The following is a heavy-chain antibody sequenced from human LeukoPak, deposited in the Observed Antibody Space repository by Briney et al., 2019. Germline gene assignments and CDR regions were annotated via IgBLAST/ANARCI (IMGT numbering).Heavy chain of an antibody. CDR2: ISDDGSNK. J-gene: IGHJ2*01. D-gene: IGHD5-18*01. V-gene: IGHV3-30*04. CDR3: AKPGRNSEYSYDPWYFDL. CDR1: GFTFSSYA. Sequence: PGRSLRLSCAASGFTFSSYAMHWVRQAPGKGLEWVAVISDDGSNKYYADSVKGRFTISRDNSKNTLYLQMNSLRAEDTAVYYCAKPGRNSEYSYDPWYFDLWGRGTLVTVSS.